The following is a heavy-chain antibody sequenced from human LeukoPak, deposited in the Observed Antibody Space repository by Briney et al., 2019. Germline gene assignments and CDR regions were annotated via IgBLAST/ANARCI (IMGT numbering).Heavy chain of an antibody. CDR3: AEGPTTLDY. CDR2: INHSGST. V-gene: IGHV4-34*01. J-gene: IGHJ4*02. Sequence: PSETLSLTCAVYGGSFSGYYWSWIRQPPGKGLEWIGEINHSGSTNYNPSLKSRVTISVDTSKNQFSLKLSSVTAADTAVYYCAEGPTTLDYWGQGTLVTVSS. CDR1: GGSFSGYY. D-gene: IGHD1-26*01.